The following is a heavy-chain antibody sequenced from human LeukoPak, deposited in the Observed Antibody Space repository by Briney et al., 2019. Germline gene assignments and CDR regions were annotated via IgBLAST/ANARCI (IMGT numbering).Heavy chain of an antibody. J-gene: IGHJ4*02. CDR1: GYTSTSYG. Sequence: ASVKVSCKASGYTSTSYGISRVRQAPGQGLEWMGWISAYNGNTNYAQKLQGRVTMTTGTSTSTAYMELRRLRSDDTAVYYCARVGKYYYGSGSYPDYWGQGTLVTVSS. CDR2: ISAYNGNT. V-gene: IGHV1-18*01. CDR3: ARVGKYYYGSGSYPDY. D-gene: IGHD3-10*01.